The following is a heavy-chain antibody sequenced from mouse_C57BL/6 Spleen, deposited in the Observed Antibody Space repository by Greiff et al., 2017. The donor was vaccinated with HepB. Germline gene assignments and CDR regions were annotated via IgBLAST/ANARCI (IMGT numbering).Heavy chain of an antibody. CDR2: IDPEDGET. V-gene: IGHV14-2*01. D-gene: IGHD2-2*01. Sequence: DVHLVESGAELVKPGASVKLSCTASGFNIKDYYMHWVKQRTEQGLEWIGRIDPEDGETKYAPKFQGKATITADTSSNTAYLQLSSLTSEDTAVYYCARCGYDGGGYYYAMDYWGQGTSVTVSS. CDR3: ARCGYDGGGYYYAMDY. J-gene: IGHJ4*01. CDR1: GFNIKDYY.